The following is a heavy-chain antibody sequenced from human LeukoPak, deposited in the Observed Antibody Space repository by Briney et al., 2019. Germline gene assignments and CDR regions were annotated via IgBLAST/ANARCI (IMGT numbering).Heavy chain of an antibody. CDR1: GYTFTSYD. CDR3: ARKLTYCSSTSCYVDYYYYMDV. J-gene: IGHJ6*03. CDR2: MNPNSGNT. V-gene: IGHV1-8*01. Sequence: ASVKVSCKASGYTFTSYDINWVRQATGQGLEWMGWMNPNSGNTGYAQKFQGRVTMTRNTSISTAYMELSSLRSEDTAVYYCARKLTYCSSTSCYVDYYYYMDVLGKGTTVTVSS. D-gene: IGHD2-2*01.